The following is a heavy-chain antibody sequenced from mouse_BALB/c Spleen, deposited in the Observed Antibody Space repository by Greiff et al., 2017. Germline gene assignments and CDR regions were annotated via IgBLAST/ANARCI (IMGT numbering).Heavy chain of an antibody. CDR2: INPYNGAT. J-gene: IGHJ3*01. CDR1: GYSFTGYY. Sequence: EVQLQQSGPELVKPGASVKISCKASGYSFTGYYMHWVKQSHVKSLEWIGRINPYNGATSYNQNFKDKASLTVDKSSSTAYMELHSLTSEDSAVYYCARKEYGNPFAYWGQGTLVTVSA. CDR3: ARKEYGNPFAY. V-gene: IGHV1-31*01. D-gene: IGHD2-10*02.